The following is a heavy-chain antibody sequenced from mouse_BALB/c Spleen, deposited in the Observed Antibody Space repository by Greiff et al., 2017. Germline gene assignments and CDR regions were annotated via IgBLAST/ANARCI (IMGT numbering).Heavy chain of an antibody. CDR2: INPSTGYT. D-gene: IGHD2-10*02. CDR1: GYTFTSYW. J-gene: IGHJ2*01. V-gene: IGHV1-7*01. CDR3: AREGYGNYLYY. Sequence: VQLQESGAELAKPGASVKMSCKASGYTFTSYWMHWVKQRPGQGLEWIGYINPSTGYTEYNQKFKDKATLTADKSSSTAYMQLSSLTSEDSAVYYCAREGYGNYLYYWGQGTTLTVSS.